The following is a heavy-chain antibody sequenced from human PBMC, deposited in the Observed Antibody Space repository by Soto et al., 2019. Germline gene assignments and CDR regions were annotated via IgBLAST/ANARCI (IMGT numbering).Heavy chain of an antibody. CDR1: GITFTTYG. CDR3: AKEMYPRTVLDSSSPWGDY. Sequence: QVQLVQSGGGVIQPGKSLRLSCAASGITFTTYGMHWVRQTPGKGLEWVAVVSYDGSHEYYADSVKGRFTISRDDSKNTLYLQMNSLRVEDTAVYYCAKEMYPRTVLDSSSPWGDYWGQGTLVTVSS. V-gene: IGHV3-30*18. J-gene: IGHJ4*02. CDR2: VSYDGSHE. D-gene: IGHD6-6*01.